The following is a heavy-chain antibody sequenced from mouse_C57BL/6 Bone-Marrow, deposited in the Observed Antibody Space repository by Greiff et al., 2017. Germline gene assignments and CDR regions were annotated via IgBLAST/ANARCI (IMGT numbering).Heavy chain of an antibody. Sequence: VQLQQSGPELVKPGASVKISCKASGYSFTDYNMNWVKQSNGKSLEWIGVIYPNNGTTSYNQKFKGKATLTVDQSSSTAYMQLTSLTSDDSAVYYGARGYDYDYSMDYWGQGTSVTVSS. J-gene: IGHJ4*01. CDR1: GYSFTDYN. CDR2: IYPNNGTT. CDR3: ARGYDYDYSMDY. V-gene: IGHV1-39*01. D-gene: IGHD2-4*01.